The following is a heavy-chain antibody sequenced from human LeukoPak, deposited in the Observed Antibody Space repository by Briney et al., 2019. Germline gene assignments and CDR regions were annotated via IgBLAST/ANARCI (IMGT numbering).Heavy chain of an antibody. Sequence: GGSLRLSCAASGFTFSSYSMYWVPQAPGKGLEWVSSISSSSSYIYYADSVKVRFTISRDNAKNSLYLQMNSLRAEDTAVYYCARAGYSSSNNWFDPWGQGTLVTVSS. CDR2: ISSSSSYI. D-gene: IGHD6-6*01. CDR1: GFTFSSYS. V-gene: IGHV3-21*01. CDR3: ARAGYSSSNNWFDP. J-gene: IGHJ5*02.